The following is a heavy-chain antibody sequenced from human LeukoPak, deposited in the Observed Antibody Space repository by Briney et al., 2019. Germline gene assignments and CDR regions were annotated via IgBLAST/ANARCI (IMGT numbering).Heavy chain of an antibody. D-gene: IGHD5-12*01. J-gene: IGHJ4*02. CDR2: FSADNGNT. CDR3: ARDYPQYRNRGYSGYGTFDY. Sequence: ASVKVSCKASGYTFTKFGVSWLRQAPGQGLEWLGWFSADNGNTNYAQNFQGRVTLTTDTSTSTAYLELTSLRSDDTAVYFCARDYPQYRNRGYSGYGTFDYWGQGTLVTVSS. V-gene: IGHV1-18*01. CDR1: GYTFTKFG.